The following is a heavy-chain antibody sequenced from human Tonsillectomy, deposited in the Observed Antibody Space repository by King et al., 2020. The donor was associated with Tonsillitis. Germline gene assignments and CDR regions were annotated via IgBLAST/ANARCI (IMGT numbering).Heavy chain of an antibody. Sequence: VQLVESGGGLVQPGGSLRLSCAASGFIFSSYAMSGVRQAPGKGVEWVSAISGSGVHTYYATSVKGRFTFSRDNPKNTLYLQTNSLRAEDTAVYYCAKSLAGISGWFDPWGQGTLVTVSS. D-gene: IGHD6-19*01. J-gene: IGHJ5*02. CDR1: GFIFSSYA. V-gene: IGHV3-23*04. CDR2: ISGSGVHT. CDR3: AKSLAGISGWFDP.